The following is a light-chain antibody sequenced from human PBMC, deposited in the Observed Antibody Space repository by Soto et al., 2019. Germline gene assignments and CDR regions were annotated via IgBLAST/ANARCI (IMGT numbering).Light chain of an antibody. J-gene: IGKJ4*01. CDR3: QQREDWTRN. Sequence: EIVLTQSPATLSLSPGERATLSCRASQSVGDYLGWYQQKPGQAPRLLIYDASQRATGVPARFSASGSATDFTPIISSIEPKDFAIYYSQQREDWTRNFGGRTKVEFK. V-gene: IGKV3-11*01. CDR1: QSVGDY. CDR2: DAS.